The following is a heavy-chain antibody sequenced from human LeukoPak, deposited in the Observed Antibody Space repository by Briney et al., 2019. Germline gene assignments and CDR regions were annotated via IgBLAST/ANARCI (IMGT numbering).Heavy chain of an antibody. Sequence: GGSLRLSCAASGFTVSSNYMSWVRQAPGKGLEWVSVIYSGGSTYYADSVKGRFTISRDNSKSTLYIQMNSLRAEDTAVYYCAELGITMIGGVRGKGTTVTISS. CDR3: AELGITMIGGV. CDR2: IYSGGST. J-gene: IGHJ6*04. CDR1: GFTVSSNY. V-gene: IGHV3-53*01. D-gene: IGHD3-10*02.